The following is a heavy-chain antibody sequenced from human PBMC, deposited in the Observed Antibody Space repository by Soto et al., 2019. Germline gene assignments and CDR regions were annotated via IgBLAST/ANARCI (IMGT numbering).Heavy chain of an antibody. CDR1: GFTFSSYA. CDR3: AKAVLTMVRGDFDY. V-gene: IGHV3-23*01. D-gene: IGHD3-10*01. J-gene: IGHJ4*02. CDR2: ISGSGGST. Sequence: EVQLLESGGGLVQPGGSLRLSCAASGFTFSSYAMSWVRQAPGKGLEWVSAISGSGGSTYYADSVKGRFTISRHNYKNTLYLQLNSLRAEDTAVYYCAKAVLTMVRGDFDYWGQGTLVTVSS.